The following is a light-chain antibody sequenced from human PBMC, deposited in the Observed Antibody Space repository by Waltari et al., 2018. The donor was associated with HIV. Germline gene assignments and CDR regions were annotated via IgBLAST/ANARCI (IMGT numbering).Light chain of an antibody. CDR3: CSHALSNTWV. J-gene: IGLJ3*02. Sequence: QSALTQPRSVSGSPGQSVPISCPATSSDVGGSHYVSWYQQHPGKAPKLMIYDVGKRPSGVPDRFSGSKSGNTASLTISGLQAEDEADYYCCSHALSNTWVFGGGTKLTVL. V-gene: IGLV2-11*01. CDR1: SSDVGGSHY. CDR2: DVG.